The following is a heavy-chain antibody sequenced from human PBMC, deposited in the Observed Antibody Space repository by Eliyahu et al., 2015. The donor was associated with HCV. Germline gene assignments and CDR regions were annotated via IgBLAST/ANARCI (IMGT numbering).Heavy chain of an antibody. Sequence: QVQLQESGPGLVKPSETLSLTCTVSGGSITTYYWSWIRQPPGKGLEWIGYIHYRGGTNYNPSLKSRVTISIDTSKNQFSLNLTSVTAADTAMYYCASGGGGIAVTGTGGWFDPWGQGTLVTVSS. J-gene: IGHJ5*02. CDR3: ASGGGGIAVTGTGGWFDP. V-gene: IGHV4-59*01. CDR1: GGSITTYY. D-gene: IGHD6-19*01. CDR2: IHYRGGT.